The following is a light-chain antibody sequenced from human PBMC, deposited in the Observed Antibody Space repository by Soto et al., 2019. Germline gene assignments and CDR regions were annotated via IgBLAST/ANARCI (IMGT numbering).Light chain of an antibody. CDR1: SSDVGGYDY. Sequence: QSVLTQPPSASESPGQSITISCTGTSSDVGGYDYVSWYQLHPGKAPKLMVFEVNNRPSGVSYRFSGSKSGNTASLTISGLQAEDEADYFCSSYSISTAYLFGTGTKVTVL. J-gene: IGLJ1*01. CDR3: SSYSISTAYL. V-gene: IGLV2-14*01. CDR2: EVN.